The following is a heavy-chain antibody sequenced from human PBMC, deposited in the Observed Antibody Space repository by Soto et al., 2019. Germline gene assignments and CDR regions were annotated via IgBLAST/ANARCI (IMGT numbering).Heavy chain of an antibody. CDR1: GFTFSSYA. J-gene: IGHJ4*02. Sequence: GGSLRLSCAASGFTFSSYAMSWVRQAPGKGLEWVSAISGSGGSTYYADSVKGRFTISRDNSKNTLYLQMNSLRAEDTAVYYCAKIPQQQLVPTYFDYWGQGTLVTVSS. D-gene: IGHD6-13*01. CDR2: ISGSGGST. CDR3: AKIPQQQLVPTYFDY. V-gene: IGHV3-23*01.